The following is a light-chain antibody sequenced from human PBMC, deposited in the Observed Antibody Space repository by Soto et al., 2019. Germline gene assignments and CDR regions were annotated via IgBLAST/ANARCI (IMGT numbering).Light chain of an antibody. CDR1: QSVTSSS. V-gene: IGKV3-20*01. J-gene: IGKJ1*01. Sequence: EIVLTQCPGTLCLSPGERATLSCRASQSVTSSSLAWYQQKPGQAPRLLIYGASTRATGIPDRFSGGGSGTDFTLTISRLEPEDFAVYYCQEYRSTRTFGQGTKVDIK. CDR2: GAS. CDR3: QEYRSTRT.